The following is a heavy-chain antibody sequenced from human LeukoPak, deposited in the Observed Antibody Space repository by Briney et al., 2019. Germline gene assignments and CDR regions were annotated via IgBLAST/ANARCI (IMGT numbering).Heavy chain of an antibody. V-gene: IGHV3-74*01. CDR2: INNDESST. D-gene: IGHD6-19*01. J-gene: IGHJ4*02. CDR1: GFTFSSYW. Sequence: GWSLRLSCAASGFTFSSYWMHWVRQAPGKGLLWVSRINNDESSTSFADSVKGRFTISRDNAKNTLYLQMNSLRVEDTAVYYCARGGRAVAGFDYWGQGTLVTVSS. CDR3: ARGGRAVAGFDY.